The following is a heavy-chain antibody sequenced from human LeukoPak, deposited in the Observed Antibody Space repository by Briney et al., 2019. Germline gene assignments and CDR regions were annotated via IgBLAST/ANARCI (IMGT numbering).Heavy chain of an antibody. J-gene: IGHJ4*02. CDR1: GGSISSSSYY. CDR3: ASPLHYYDSSGYYSTFDY. Sequence: ETLSLTCTVSGGSISSSSYYWGWIRQPPGKGLEWIGSIYYSGSTYYNPSLKSRVTISVDTSKNQFSLKPSSVTAADTAVYYCASPLHYYDSSGYYSTFDYWGQGTLVTVSS. D-gene: IGHD3-22*01. CDR2: IYYSGST. V-gene: IGHV4-39*01.